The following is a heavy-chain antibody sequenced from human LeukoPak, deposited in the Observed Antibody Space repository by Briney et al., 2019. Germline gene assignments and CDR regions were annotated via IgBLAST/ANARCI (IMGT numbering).Heavy chain of an antibody. CDR3: ARHLSGVTGYSYGRGIDY. V-gene: IGHV3-7*01. D-gene: IGHD5-18*01. J-gene: IGHJ4*02. CDR2: IKQDGSEK. CDR1: GFTFRSYW. Sequence: GGSLRLSCAVSGFTFRSYWMSWVRQAPGKGLEWVANIKQDGSEKYYVDSVKGRFTISRDNAKNSLYLQMNSLRAEDTAVYYCARHLSGVTGYSYGRGIDYWGQGTLVTVSS.